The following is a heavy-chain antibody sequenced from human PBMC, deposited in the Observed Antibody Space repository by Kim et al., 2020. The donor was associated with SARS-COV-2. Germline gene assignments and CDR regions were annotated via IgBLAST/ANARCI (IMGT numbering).Heavy chain of an antibody. Sequence: GGSLRLSCAASGFTFSSYEMNWVRQAPGKGLEWVSYISSSGSTIYYADSVKGRFTISRDNAKNSLYLQMNSLRAEDTAVYYCARDNVAPEGEATNWFDPWGQGTLVTVSS. CDR1: GFTFSSYE. D-gene: IGHD5-12*01. CDR3: ARDNVAPEGEATNWFDP. J-gene: IGHJ5*02. V-gene: IGHV3-48*03. CDR2: ISSSGSTI.